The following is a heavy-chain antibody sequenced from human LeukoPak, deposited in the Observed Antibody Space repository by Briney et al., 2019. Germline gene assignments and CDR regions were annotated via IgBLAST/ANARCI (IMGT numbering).Heavy chain of an antibody. D-gene: IGHD4-23*01. V-gene: IGHV4-34*01. Sequence: SETLSLTCAVYGGSFSGYYWSWIRQPPGKGLEWIGEINHSGSTNYNPPLKSRVTISVDTSKNQFSLKLSSVTAADTAVYYCARYVDYGGYYYGMDVWGQGTTVTVSS. CDR1: GGSFSGYY. CDR2: INHSGST. CDR3: ARYVDYGGYYYGMDV. J-gene: IGHJ6*02.